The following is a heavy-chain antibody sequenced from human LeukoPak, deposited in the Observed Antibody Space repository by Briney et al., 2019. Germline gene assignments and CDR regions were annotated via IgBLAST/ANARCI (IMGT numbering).Heavy chain of an antibody. J-gene: IGHJ6*03. V-gene: IGHV4-59*01. CDR1: GGSISSYY. CDR2: IYYSGST. D-gene: IGHD3-10*01. Sequence: PSETLSLTCTVSGGSISSYYWSWIRQPPGKGLEWIGYIYYSGSTNYNPSLKSRVTISVDTSKNQFSLKLSSVTAADTAVYYCARGAGGDYTYYMDVWGKGTTVTVSS. CDR3: ARGAGGDYTYYMDV.